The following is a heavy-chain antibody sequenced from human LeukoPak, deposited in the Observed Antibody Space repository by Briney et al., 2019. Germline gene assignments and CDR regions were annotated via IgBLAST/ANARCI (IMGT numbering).Heavy chain of an antibody. CDR3: ARARGGKIYDILTGYRIPFDY. V-gene: IGHV6-1*01. J-gene: IGHJ4*02. CDR2: TYYRSKWYN. CDR1: GDSVSSNSAA. D-gene: IGHD3-9*01. Sequence: SETLSLTCAISGDSVSSNSAAWNWIRQSPSRGLERLGRTYYRSKWYNDYAVSVKSRITIHPDTSKNQFSLPLNSVTPEDKAVYYCARARGGKIYDILTGYRIPFDYWGQGTLVTVSS.